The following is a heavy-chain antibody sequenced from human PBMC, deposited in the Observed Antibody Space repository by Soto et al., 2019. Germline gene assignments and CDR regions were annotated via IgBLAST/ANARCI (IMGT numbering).Heavy chain of an antibody. CDR2: IYPGDSDT. J-gene: IGHJ6*02. D-gene: IGHD4-17*01. V-gene: IGHV5-51*01. CDR1: GYSFTTSW. Sequence: GESLKISCKGSGYSFTTSWTGWVRQVPGKGLEWMGIIYPGDSDTRYSPSFQGHVTISADKSISTAYLQWSSLKASDTAIYYCTRGETTFMDGWGQGTTVTVSS. CDR3: TRGETTFMDG.